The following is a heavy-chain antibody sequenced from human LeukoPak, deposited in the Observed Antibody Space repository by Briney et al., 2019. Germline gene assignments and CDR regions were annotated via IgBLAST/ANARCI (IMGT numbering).Heavy chain of an antibody. J-gene: IGHJ6*03. CDR2: ISGSGSSP. Sequence: PGGSLRLSCEASGFTFSSDAMNWVRQAPGKGLEWVSAISGSGSSPYYADSVKGRFTVSRDNSKNTLYLQMRSLRVEDTALYYCAKGRLWGRGGYHYYYMDVWGQGTSVTISS. D-gene: IGHD3-16*01. CDR1: GFTFSSDA. V-gene: IGHV3-23*01. CDR3: AKGRLWGRGGYHYYYMDV.